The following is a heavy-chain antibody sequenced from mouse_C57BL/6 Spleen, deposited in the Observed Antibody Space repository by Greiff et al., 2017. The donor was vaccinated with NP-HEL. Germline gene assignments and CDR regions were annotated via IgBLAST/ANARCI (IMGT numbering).Heavy chain of an antibody. CDR3: ARLYGSSYWYFDV. V-gene: IGHV2-9-1*01. J-gene: IGHJ1*03. CDR2: IWTGGGT. D-gene: IGHD1-1*01. CDR1: GFSLTSYA. Sequence: VQLQQSGPGLVAPSQRLSITCTVSGFSLTSYAISWVRQPPGKGLEWLGVIWTGGGTNYNSALKSRLSISKDNSKSQVFLKMNSLQTDDTARYYCARLYGSSYWYFDVWGTGTTVTVSS.